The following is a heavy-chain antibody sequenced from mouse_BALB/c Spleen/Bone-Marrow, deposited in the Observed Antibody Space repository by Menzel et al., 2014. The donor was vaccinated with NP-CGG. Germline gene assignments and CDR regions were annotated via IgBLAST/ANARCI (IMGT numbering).Heavy chain of an antibody. CDR3: ARRGPGFDY. CDR2: IYPGDGDT. Sequence: VNVVESGAELVRPGSSVKISCKASGYAFSSYWMNWVKQRPGQGLEWIGQIYPGDGDTNYNGKFKGKATLTADKSSSTAYMQLSSLTSEDSAVYFCARRGPGFDYWGQGTTLTVSS. V-gene: IGHV1-80*01. J-gene: IGHJ2*01. CDR1: GYAFSSYW. D-gene: IGHD3-3*01.